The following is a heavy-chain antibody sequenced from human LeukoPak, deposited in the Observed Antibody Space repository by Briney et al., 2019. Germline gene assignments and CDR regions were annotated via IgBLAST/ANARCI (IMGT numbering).Heavy chain of an antibody. V-gene: IGHV1-18*01. CDR2: ISTYNGNT. CDR3: ARDCDRSGYYCY. D-gene: IGHD3-22*01. Sequence: ASVKVSCKASGYSFSDYGISRVRQAPGQGLEWMGWISTYNGNTNYAQNLQGRVAMTTDTSTSTAYMELRSLRSDDTAVYYCARDCDRSGYYCYWGQGTLVTVSS. CDR1: GYSFSDYG. J-gene: IGHJ4*02.